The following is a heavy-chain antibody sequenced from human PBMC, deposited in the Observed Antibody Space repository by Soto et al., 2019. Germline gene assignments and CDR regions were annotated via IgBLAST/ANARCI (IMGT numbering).Heavy chain of an antibody. V-gene: IGHV1-3*01. CDR3: ARGPGGPDGPGDY. Sequence: QVQLVQSGAEVKKPGASVKVSCKASGYPFTSCAMYWVRQAPGQRLEWMGWINAGNGNTKYSQKFQGRVTITRDTSTSTAYMELSSLRSEDTAVYYCARGPGGPDGPGDYWGQGTLVTVSS. J-gene: IGHJ4*02. CDR1: GYPFTSCA. D-gene: IGHD2-15*01. CDR2: INAGNGNT.